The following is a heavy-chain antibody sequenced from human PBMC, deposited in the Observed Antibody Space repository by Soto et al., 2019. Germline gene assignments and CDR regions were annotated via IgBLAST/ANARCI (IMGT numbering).Heavy chain of an antibody. CDR3: ARVGGTRGPFNYMDV. J-gene: IGHJ6*03. D-gene: IGHD3-16*01. CDR1: GYTFTSYD. V-gene: IGHV1-8*01. CDR2: MNPNSGNT. Sequence: AAVKVSCKASGYTFTSYDINWVRQATGQGLEWMGWMNPNSGNTGYAQKFQGRVTMTRNTSISTAYMELSSLRSEDTAVYYCARVGGTRGPFNYMDVWGKGTTVTVSS.